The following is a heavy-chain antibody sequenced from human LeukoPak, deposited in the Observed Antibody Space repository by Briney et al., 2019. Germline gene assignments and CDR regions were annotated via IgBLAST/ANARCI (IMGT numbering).Heavy chain of an antibody. CDR3: ARQYTVTTALGLLRWFGP. D-gene: IGHD4-17*01. CDR2: IIPIFGTV. J-gene: IGHJ5*02. CDR1: GGTFSSYA. V-gene: IGHV1-69*06. Sequence: SVKVSCKASGGTFSSYAISWVRQAPGQGLEWMGGIIPIFGTVNYAQKFQGRVTITADKSTSTAYMELSSLRSEDTAVYYCARQYTVTTALGLLRWFGPWGQGTLVTVSS.